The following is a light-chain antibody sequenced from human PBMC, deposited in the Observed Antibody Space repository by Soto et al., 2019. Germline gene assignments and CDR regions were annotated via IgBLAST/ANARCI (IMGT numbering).Light chain of an antibody. V-gene: IGLV1-44*01. J-gene: IGLJ7*01. CDR1: NSNIGKNS. CDR3: AAWDDRLDGLV. CDR2: SDT. Sequence: QSVLSQEASVSGTPGQRVAMACSGGNSNIGKNSVNWYRQVPGTAPQLLIYSDTLRSFGIPDRFSASTSDTSATLAIGGLQSVDQALYFCAAWDDRLDGLVFGGGTQLPVL.